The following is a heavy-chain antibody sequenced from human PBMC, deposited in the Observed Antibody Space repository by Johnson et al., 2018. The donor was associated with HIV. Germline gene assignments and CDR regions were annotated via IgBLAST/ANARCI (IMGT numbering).Heavy chain of an antibody. J-gene: IGHJ3*02. CDR3: ARVALNVGNDAFDI. V-gene: IGHV3-66*01. D-gene: IGHD1-1*01. CDR2: IYNDGSP. CDR1: GFTVSTNY. Sequence: EVQLVESGGGLVQPGGSLRLSCAASGFTVSTNYMTWVRQAPGKGLEWVSLIYNDGSPYYADSVKGRFTISRDNSKNTLYLQMNSLRAEDTALYYCARVALNVGNDAFDIWGQGTMVTVSS.